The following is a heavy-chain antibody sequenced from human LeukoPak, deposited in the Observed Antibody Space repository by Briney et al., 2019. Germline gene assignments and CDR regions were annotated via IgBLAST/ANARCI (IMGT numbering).Heavy chain of an antibody. CDR1: GYTFSSYE. D-gene: IGHD3-16*01. V-gene: IGHV3-48*03. J-gene: IGHJ3*02. Sequence: GGSLRLSCAASGYTFSSYEMNWVRQAPGKGLEWVAFITCSGADVYYADSVKGRFTISRDNAKNTLYLQMNSLRAEDTAVYYCAKTFHDYVWGSLDAFHIWGQGTMVTVSS. CDR3: AKTFHDYVWGSLDAFHI. CDR2: ITCSGADV.